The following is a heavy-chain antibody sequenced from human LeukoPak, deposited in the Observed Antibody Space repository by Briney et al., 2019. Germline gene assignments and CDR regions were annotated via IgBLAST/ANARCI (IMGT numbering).Heavy chain of an antibody. CDR2: IYYSGST. D-gene: IGHD2-21*02. J-gene: IGHJ4*02. CDR1: GGSISSGFYY. V-gene: IGHV4-61*01. Sequence: SETLSLTCTVSGGSISSGFYYWGWIRQPPGKGLEWIGYIYYSGSTNYNPSLKSRVTISVDTSKNQFSPKLSSVTAADTAVYYCARGQVTNFDYWGQGTLVTVSS. CDR3: ARGQVTNFDY.